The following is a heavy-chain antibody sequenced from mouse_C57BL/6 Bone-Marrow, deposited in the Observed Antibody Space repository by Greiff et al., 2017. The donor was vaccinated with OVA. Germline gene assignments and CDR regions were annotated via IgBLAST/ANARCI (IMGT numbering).Heavy chain of an antibody. Sequence: LVESGAELVRPGTSVKVSCKASGYAFTNYLIEWVKQRPGQGLEWIGVINPGSGGTNYNEKFKGKATLTADKSSSTAYMQLSSLTSEDSAVYFCARRRRLLAWFAYWGQGTLVTVSA. CDR2: INPGSGGT. V-gene: IGHV1-54*01. D-gene: IGHD2-3*01. CDR3: ARRRRLLAWFAY. CDR1: GYAFTNYL. J-gene: IGHJ3*01.